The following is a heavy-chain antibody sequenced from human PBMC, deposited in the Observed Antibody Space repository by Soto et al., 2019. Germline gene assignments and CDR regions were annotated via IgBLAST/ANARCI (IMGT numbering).Heavy chain of an antibody. V-gene: IGHV3-13*01. CDR3: ARGRSNDFVSSPPPMFDP. Sequence: GGSLRLSCVASGFNFETHDMHWVRQVTGKGLEWVAGIGTLFDRFYPDSVKGRFTISRENAKTSVSLQMNKLRTGGTGIYCCARGRSNDFVSSPPPMFDPRGQGT. CDR2: IGTLFDR. CDR1: GFNFETHD. D-gene: IGHD1-1*01. J-gene: IGHJ5*02.